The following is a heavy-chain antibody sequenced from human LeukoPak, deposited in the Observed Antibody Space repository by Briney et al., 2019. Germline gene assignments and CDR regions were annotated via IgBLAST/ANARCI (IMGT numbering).Heavy chain of an antibody. V-gene: IGHV3-21*01. Sequence: AGGSLRLSCAASGFTFSSYSMNWVRQAPGKGLEWVSSISGSSSYIYYADSVKGRFTISRDNAKNSLYLEMNSLRAEDTAVYYCARTYYDFWSGYYSHEGNPFDYWGQGTLVTVSS. D-gene: IGHD3-3*01. J-gene: IGHJ4*02. CDR1: GFTFSSYS. CDR3: ARTYYDFWSGYYSHEGNPFDY. CDR2: ISGSSSYI.